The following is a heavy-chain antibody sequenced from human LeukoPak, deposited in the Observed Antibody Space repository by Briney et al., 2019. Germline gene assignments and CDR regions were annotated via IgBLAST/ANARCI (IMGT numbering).Heavy chain of an antibody. V-gene: IGHV4-4*07. CDR2: IYTSGST. D-gene: IGHD6-19*01. CDR3: ARATGIAVAGRYYYYGMDV. CDR1: GGSISSYY. Sequence: SETLSLTCTVSGGSISSYYWSWIRQPPGKGLEWIGRIYTSGSTNYNPSLKSRVTMSVDTSKNQFSLKLSSVTAADTAVYYCARATGIAVAGRYYYYGMDVWGQGTTVTVSS. J-gene: IGHJ6*02.